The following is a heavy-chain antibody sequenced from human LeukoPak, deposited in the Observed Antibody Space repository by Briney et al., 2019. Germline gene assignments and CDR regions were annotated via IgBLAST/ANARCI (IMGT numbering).Heavy chain of an antibody. CDR1: GGTFSSYA. J-gene: IGHJ4*02. D-gene: IGHD1-26*01. CDR3: ARALPTDLQSSDY. Sequence: GASGKVSCKASGGTFSSYAISWVRQAPGHGLEWMGGIIPIFGTANYAQKFQGRVTITADKSTSTAYTELSSLRSEDTAVYYCARALPTDLQSSDYWGQGTLVTVSS. CDR2: IIPIFGTA. V-gene: IGHV1-69*06.